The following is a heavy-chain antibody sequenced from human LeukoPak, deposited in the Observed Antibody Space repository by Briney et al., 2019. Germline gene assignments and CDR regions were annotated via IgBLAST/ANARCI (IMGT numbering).Heavy chain of an antibody. CDR1: GFTFSNAW. Sequence: GGSLRLSCAASGFTFSNAWMSWVRQAPGKGLEWVGRIQSKTDGGTTGYAAPVKGRFTISRDDSKTTLYLQMNSLKTEDTAMYYCTTDRGALTNWGQGTLVTVSS. J-gene: IGHJ4*02. CDR2: IQSKTDGGTT. V-gene: IGHV3-15*01. CDR3: TTDRGALTN. D-gene: IGHD1-1*01.